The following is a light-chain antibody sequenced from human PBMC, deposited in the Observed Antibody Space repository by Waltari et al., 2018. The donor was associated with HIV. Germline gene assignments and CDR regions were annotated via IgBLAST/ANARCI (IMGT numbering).Light chain of an antibody. Sequence: QSALTQPASVSGSPGQSITISCTGPSGDVGSYNLVSWYQLLPGKVPKLLIYKVSQRPSGVSNRFSGSKSDTTASLTISGLQADDEADYYCSSYAGSHTLIFGGGTKLTVL. V-gene: IGLV2-23*02. CDR1: SGDVGSYNL. J-gene: IGLJ2*01. CDR3: SSYAGSHTLI. CDR2: KVS.